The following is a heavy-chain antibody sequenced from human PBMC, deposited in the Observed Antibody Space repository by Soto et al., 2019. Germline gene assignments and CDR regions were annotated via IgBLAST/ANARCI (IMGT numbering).Heavy chain of an antibody. CDR2: IYSGGST. Sequence: TGGSLRLSCAASGFTVSSNYMSWVRQAPGKGLEWVSVIYSGGSTYYADSVKGRFTISRDNSKNTLYLQMNSLRAEDTAVYYCARDEYYDFWSGSVGMDVWGQGTTVTVSS. V-gene: IGHV3-53*01. D-gene: IGHD3-3*01. CDR1: GFTVSSNY. CDR3: ARDEYYDFWSGSVGMDV. J-gene: IGHJ6*02.